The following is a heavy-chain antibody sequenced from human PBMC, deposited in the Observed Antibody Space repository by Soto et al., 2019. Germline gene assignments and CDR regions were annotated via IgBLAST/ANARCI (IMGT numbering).Heavy chain of an antibody. Sequence: PSETLSLTCTVSGDSISSYYWSWIRQPPGKGLEWIGYIHYSGSTNYNPSLKSRVTISVDTSRNQFSLRLSSVTAADTAVYYCASMGYHYGSGSYPLDYWGQGTLVT. V-gene: IGHV4-59*08. D-gene: IGHD3-10*01. CDR3: ASMGYHYGSGSYPLDY. CDR1: GDSISSYY. J-gene: IGHJ4*02. CDR2: IHYSGST.